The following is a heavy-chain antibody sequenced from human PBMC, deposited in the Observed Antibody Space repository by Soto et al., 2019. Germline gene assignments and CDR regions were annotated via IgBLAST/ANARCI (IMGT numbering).Heavy chain of an antibody. J-gene: IGHJ4*02. D-gene: IGHD3-16*01. CDR3: ASVTFGGVVLAH. CDR2: IYFNGNT. V-gene: IGHV4-59*01. Sequence: SETLSLTGTVSAASFSKYYWSWIRQPPGKGLEWIGYIYFNGNTNYNPSLKRRVTISIDTSKKQISLNLTSVTDADTAVYYCASVTFGGVVLAHWGQGTLVTVSS. CDR1: AASFSKYY.